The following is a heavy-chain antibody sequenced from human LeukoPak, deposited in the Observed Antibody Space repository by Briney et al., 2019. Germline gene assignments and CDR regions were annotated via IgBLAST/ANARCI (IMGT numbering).Heavy chain of an antibody. Sequence: GGSLRLSCAASGFTFSSYAMSWVRQAPGKGLEWVSAISGSGGSTYYADSVKGRFTISRDNSKNTLYLQMNSLRAEDTAVYYCAKTANYYGSAHYYYYMDVWGKGTTVTVSS. J-gene: IGHJ6*03. CDR3: AKTANYYGSAHYYYYMDV. CDR2: ISGSGGST. V-gene: IGHV3-23*01. D-gene: IGHD3-10*01. CDR1: GFTFSSYA.